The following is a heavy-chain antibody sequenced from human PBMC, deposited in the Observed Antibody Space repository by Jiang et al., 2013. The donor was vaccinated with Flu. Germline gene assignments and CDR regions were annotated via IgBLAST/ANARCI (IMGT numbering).Heavy chain of an antibody. V-gene: IGHV1-3*01. J-gene: IGHJ4*02. CDR1: GYTFTTYS. Sequence: SGAEVKKPGASVKVSCKASGYTFTTYSIHWVRQAPGRGLEWMAWINPGNGYTKYSQNFQDRITITRDTSANTVYLELSSLGSEDTAVYYCARDSLNPYGSRSQHLSYWGQGTLVIVSS. CDR2: INPGNGYT. CDR3: ARDSLNPYGSRSQHLSY. D-gene: IGHD3-10*01.